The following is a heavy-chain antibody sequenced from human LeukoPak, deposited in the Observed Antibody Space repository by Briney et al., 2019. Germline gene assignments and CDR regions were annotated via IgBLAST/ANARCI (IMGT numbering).Heavy chain of an antibody. V-gene: IGHV4-61*08. CDR1: GGSVGTGGYY. Sequence: SETLSLTCTVSGGSVGTGGYYWSWIRQPPGKGLEWIGYIYYSGSSGSTNYNPSLRSRVTTSADTSKNQFSLKMTSVTAADTAVYYCAGGGDGYQTRFDYWGQGTLLTVSS. CDR2: IYYSGSSGST. J-gene: IGHJ4*02. D-gene: IGHD5-24*01. CDR3: AGGGDGYQTRFDY.